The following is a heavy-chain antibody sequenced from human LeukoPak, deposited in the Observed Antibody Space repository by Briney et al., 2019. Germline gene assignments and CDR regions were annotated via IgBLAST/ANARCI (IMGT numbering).Heavy chain of an antibody. CDR1: GFTFDDYA. V-gene: IGHV3-43*02. Sequence: GGSLRLSXAASGFTFDDYAMHWVRQPPGKGLEWVSLISGDGGSTYYADSVKGRFTISRDNSKNSLYLQMNSLRTEDTALYYCARPAAAGLDYWGQGTLVTVSS. CDR3: ARPAAAGLDY. J-gene: IGHJ4*02. CDR2: ISGDGGST. D-gene: IGHD6-13*01.